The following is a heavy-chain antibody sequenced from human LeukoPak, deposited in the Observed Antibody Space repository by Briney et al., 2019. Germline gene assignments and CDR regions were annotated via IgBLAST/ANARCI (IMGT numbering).Heavy chain of an antibody. CDR1: GGTFSSYA. J-gene: IGHJ4*02. V-gene: IGHV1-69*13. D-gene: IGHD3-10*01. Sequence: GASVKVSCKASGGTFSSYAISWVRQAPGQGLEWMGGIIPIFGTANYAQKFQGRVTITADESTSTAYMGLSSLRSEDTAVYYCASDGSGSSNFDYWGQGTLVTVSS. CDR2: IIPIFGTA. CDR3: ASDGSGSSNFDY.